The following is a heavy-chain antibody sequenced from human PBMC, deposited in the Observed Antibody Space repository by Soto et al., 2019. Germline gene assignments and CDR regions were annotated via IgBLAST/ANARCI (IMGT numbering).Heavy chain of an antibody. CDR2: FDPEDGET. D-gene: IGHD2-2*01. V-gene: IGHV1-24*01. Sequence: ASVKVSCKVSGYTLTELSMHWVRQAPGKGLEWMGGFDPEDGETIYAQKFQGRVTMTEDTSTDTAYMELSSLRSEDTAVYYCATLTGYCSSTSCYASAFDIWGQGTMVTVSS. CDR3: ATLTGYCSSTSCYASAFDI. J-gene: IGHJ3*02. CDR1: GYTLTELS.